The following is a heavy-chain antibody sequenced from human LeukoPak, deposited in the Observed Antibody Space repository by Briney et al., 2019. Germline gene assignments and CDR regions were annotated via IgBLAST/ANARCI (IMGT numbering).Heavy chain of an antibody. J-gene: IGHJ4*02. Sequence: ASVKVSCKASGYTFTSYYIHWVRQAPGQGLEWMGIINPSGGSTSYAQKFQGRVTMTRDMSTTTVYMELSSLRSEDTAVYYCARVKWELLGVIDYWGQGTLVTVSS. V-gene: IGHV1-46*01. D-gene: IGHD1-26*01. CDR3: ARVKWELLGVIDY. CDR1: GYTFTSYY. CDR2: INPSGGST.